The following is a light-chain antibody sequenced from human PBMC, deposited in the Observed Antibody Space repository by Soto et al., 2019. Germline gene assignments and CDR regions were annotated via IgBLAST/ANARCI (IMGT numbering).Light chain of an antibody. J-gene: IGKJ1*01. CDR2: GAS. Sequence: EIVLTQSPGTLSLSPGERARLSCRASQSISSSYLAWYQQKPGQAPRLLIYGASSRATGIPDRFSGTGSGTDFTLTISRLEPEDFAVYYCQQYDRSPKTFGQGTKVDIK. V-gene: IGKV3-20*01. CDR1: QSISSSY. CDR3: QQYDRSPKT.